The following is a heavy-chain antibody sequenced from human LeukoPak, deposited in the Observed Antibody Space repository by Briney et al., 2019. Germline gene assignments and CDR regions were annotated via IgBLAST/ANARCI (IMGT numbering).Heavy chain of an antibody. D-gene: IGHD3-22*01. J-gene: IGHJ4*02. CDR2: ISYDGSNK. CDR1: GFTFSSYA. Sequence: PGRSLTLSCVASGFTFSSYAMHWVRQAPGKGLEWVAVISYDGSNKYYADSVKGRFTISRDNSKNTLYLQMNSLRAEDTAVYYCARDNYYDSSGYLEYWGQGTLVTVSS. CDR3: ARDNYYDSSGYLEY. V-gene: IGHV3-30-3*01.